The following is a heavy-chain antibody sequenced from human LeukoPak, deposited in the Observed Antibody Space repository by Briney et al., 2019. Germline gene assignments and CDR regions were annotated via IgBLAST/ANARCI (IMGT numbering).Heavy chain of an antibody. CDR1: GFTFSNYW. CDR3: ARVRGVGATFYNYYYMDV. V-gene: IGHV3-7*01. J-gene: IGHJ6*03. Sequence: PGGSLRLSCAASGFTFSNYWMSWVRQSPGKGLEWVANIKQDGSDKYYVDSVKGRFTISRDNAKKSLYLQMNSLRAEDTAVYYCARVRGVGATFYNYYYMDVWGKGTTVTVSS. CDR2: IKQDGSDK. D-gene: IGHD1-26*01.